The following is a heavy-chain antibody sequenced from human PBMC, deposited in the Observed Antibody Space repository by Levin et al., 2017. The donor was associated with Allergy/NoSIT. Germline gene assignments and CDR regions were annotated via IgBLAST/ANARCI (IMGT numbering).Heavy chain of an antibody. Sequence: GGSLRLSCAASGFTFNKYWMSWVRQAPGKGLEWVANIKQDGSEKYYADSVKGRVTISRDNGKNSLYLQMNTVRVEDTAVYYCAPGGVAAGIPWGQGTLVTVSS. CDR1: GFTFNKYW. J-gene: IGHJ5*02. D-gene: IGHD6-25*01. CDR2: IKQDGSEK. V-gene: IGHV3-7*01. CDR3: APGGVAAGIP.